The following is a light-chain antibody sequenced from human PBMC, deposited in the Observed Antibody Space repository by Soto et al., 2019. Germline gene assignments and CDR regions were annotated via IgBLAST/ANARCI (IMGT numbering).Light chain of an antibody. CDR2: DVS. CDR3: RSYTSTSTLYV. CDR1: SSDIGGYNY. V-gene: IGLV2-14*03. Sequence: QSALTQPASVSGSPGQSITISCTGTSSDIGGYNYVSWYQQLPGKVPKLIIYDVSNRPSGVSDRFSGSKSGNAAFLTLSGLQAEDEADYYCRSYTSTSTLYVFGTGTKLTVL. J-gene: IGLJ1*01.